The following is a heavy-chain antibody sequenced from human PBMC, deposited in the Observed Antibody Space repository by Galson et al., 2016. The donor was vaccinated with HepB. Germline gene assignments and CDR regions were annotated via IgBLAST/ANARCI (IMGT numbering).Heavy chain of an antibody. D-gene: IGHD3-10*01. Sequence: SETLSLTCTVSGGSISSSSYYWGWIRQPPGKGLEWIGSIYYSGSTYYNPSLKSRVTISVDTSKNQFSLKLSSVSTAYLQISSLKAEDTAVYYCARTYYGTYGMDVWGQGTTVTVAS. J-gene: IGHJ6*02. CDR2: IYYSGST. V-gene: IGHV4-39*01. CDR1: GGSISSSSYY. CDR3: KAEDTAVYYCARTYYGTYGMDV.